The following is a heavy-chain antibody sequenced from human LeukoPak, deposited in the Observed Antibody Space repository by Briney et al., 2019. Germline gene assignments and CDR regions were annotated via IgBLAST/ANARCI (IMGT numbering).Heavy chain of an antibody. CDR2: INPNSGGT. CDR1: GYTFTCYY. D-gene: IGHD3-22*01. Sequence: ASVTVSFTASGYTFTCYYMHWARQGPGQGLEWMGWINPNSGGTNYAQKFQGRVTMTRDTSISTAYMELSRLRSDDTAVFYCAREGSGYPYWGQGTLVTVSS. J-gene: IGHJ4*02. V-gene: IGHV1-2*02. CDR3: AREGSGYPY.